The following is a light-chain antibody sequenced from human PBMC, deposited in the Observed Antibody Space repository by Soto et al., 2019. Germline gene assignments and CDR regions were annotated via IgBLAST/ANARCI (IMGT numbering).Light chain of an antibody. CDR3: QQRRRWTPWT. Sequence: EIVLTQSPATLSLSPGERATLSCRASQSVSSFLAWYQQKPGQAPRLLIYDASNRATGIPARFSGSGSGTDFTLTISRLEHEDFEVYYCQQRRRWTPWTFGQGTKVDIK. CDR2: DAS. V-gene: IGKV3-11*01. CDR1: QSVSSF. J-gene: IGKJ1*01.